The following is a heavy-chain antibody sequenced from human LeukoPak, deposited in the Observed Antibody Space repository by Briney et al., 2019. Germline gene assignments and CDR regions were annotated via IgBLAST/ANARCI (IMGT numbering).Heavy chain of an antibody. V-gene: IGHV3-23*01. D-gene: IGHD1-1*01. Sequence: GGSLRLSCAASGFTFSSYAMSWVRQAPGKGLEWVSAISGSGGSTYYADSVKGRFTISRDNSKNTLYLQMNSLGAEDTAVYYCNPTTNDYPVPMDYWGQGTLVTVSS. CDR1: GFTFSSYA. CDR3: NPTTNDYPVPMDY. CDR2: ISGSGGST. J-gene: IGHJ4*02.